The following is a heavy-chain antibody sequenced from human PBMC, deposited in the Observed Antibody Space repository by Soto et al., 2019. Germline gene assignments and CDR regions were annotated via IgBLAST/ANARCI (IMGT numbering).Heavy chain of an antibody. CDR3: AKRVTVTHAAHYLDY. CDR1: GFTFSSYA. Sequence: EVQLLESGGGLVQPGGPLRLSCAASGFTFSSYAMSWVRQAPGKGLEWVSSISAGGGGTYYADSVKGRFTISRDNSKHTLYLQMNSLRAEDTAVYYCAKRVTVTHAAHYLDYWGQGTLVTVSS. D-gene: IGHD4-17*01. CDR2: ISAGGGGT. J-gene: IGHJ4*02. V-gene: IGHV3-23*01.